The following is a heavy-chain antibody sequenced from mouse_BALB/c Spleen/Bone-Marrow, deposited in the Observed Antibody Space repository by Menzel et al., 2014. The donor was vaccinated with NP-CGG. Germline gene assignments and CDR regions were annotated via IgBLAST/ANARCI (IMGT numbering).Heavy chain of an antibody. V-gene: IGHV5-9-1*01. CDR2: IISGSYT. J-gene: IGHJ3*01. D-gene: IGHD4-1*01. CDR1: GFTFSRYA. CDR3: TRELTGAWFAY. Sequence: DVMLVESGGGLVKPGGSLKLSCAASGFTFSRYAMSWVRQTPEKRLEWVATIISGSYTYYPDSVKGRFTISRDNAKNTLYLQMSSLRSEDAAMYYCTRELTGAWFAYWGQGTLVPVSA.